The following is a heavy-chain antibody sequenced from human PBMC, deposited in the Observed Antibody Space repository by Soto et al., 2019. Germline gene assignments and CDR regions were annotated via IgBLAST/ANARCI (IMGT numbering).Heavy chain of an antibody. CDR3: ARIGGYHGPLDY. CDR1: GVSIRSYC. J-gene: IGHJ4*02. D-gene: IGHD6-25*01. V-gene: IGHV4-59*01. CDR2: TYHRSST. Sequence: SETLSLSCSVCGVSIRSYCWGWSRQAPGRGLEWIGYTYHRSSTNYSPSLKSRVAISLDTSENQFSLTVTSVPAADTAVYSCARIGGYHGPLDYWGQGTPVTVS.